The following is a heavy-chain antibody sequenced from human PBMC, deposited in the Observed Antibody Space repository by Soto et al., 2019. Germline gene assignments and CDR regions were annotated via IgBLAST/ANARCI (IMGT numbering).Heavy chain of an antibody. J-gene: IGHJ1*01. CDR1: GYTFTSYA. CDR2: INAGNGNT. V-gene: IGHV1-3*01. CDR3: ARGPGGPDVPGDS. Sequence: QVQLVQSGAEVKKPGASVKVSCKASGYTFTSYAMHWVRQAPGQRLEWMGWINAGNGNTKYSQKFQGRVTITRDTSASPAYMEPSSLRSEETAVYYWARGPGGPDVPGDSWGQGTLVTVSS. D-gene: IGHD3-10*01.